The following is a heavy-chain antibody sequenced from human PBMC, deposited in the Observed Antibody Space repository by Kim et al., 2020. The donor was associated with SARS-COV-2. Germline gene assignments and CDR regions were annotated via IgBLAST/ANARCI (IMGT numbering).Heavy chain of an antibody. V-gene: IGHV3-30*18. D-gene: IGHD3-10*01. CDR2: ISYDGSNK. Sequence: GGSLRLSCAASGFTFSSYGMHWVRQAPGKGLEWVAVISYDGSNKYYADSVKGRFTISRDNSKNTLYLQMNSLRAEDTAVYYCAKQINSLWFGEPVAFDY. J-gene: IGHJ4*01. CDR3: AKQINSLWFGEPVAFDY. CDR1: GFTFSSYG.